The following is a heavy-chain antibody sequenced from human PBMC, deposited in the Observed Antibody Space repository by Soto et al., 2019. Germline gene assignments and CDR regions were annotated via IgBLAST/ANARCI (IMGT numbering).Heavy chain of an antibody. Sequence: QVQLQQWGAGPLKPSETLSLTCAVYCGSFSSYYWSWIRQPPGKGLEWIGEINHSGSTNYNPSLKSRVTMSVDTSKNQFSLKLSSVTAADTAVYYCARTSRFDCWGQGTLVTVSS. J-gene: IGHJ4*02. CDR1: CGSFSSYY. V-gene: IGHV4-34*01. CDR2: INHSGST. CDR3: ARTSRFDC. D-gene: IGHD6-6*01.